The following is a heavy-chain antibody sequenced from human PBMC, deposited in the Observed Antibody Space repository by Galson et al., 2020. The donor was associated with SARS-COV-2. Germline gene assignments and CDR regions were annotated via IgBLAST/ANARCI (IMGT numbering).Heavy chain of an antibody. Sequence: ETLSLTCIVSGGSISTYTWCWLRPPPGKGLEWVGFIYSSGGTNYTPSLESRVTISVDTSKNESYLKMTSVTPVDTAVYYCARGTAMPKDWGQGTLLTVSS. J-gene: IGHJ4*02. CDR2: IYSSGGT. D-gene: IGHD5-18*01. CDR1: GGSISTYT. V-gene: IGHV4-59*01. CDR3: ARGTAMPKD.